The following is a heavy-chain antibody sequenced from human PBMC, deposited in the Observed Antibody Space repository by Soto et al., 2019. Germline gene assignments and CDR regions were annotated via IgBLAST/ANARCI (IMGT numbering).Heavy chain of an antibody. J-gene: IGHJ6*02. V-gene: IGHV4-31*03. CDR1: GGSISSGNYY. CDR3: ARAAYGGNTGDYYYGMDV. Sequence: SETLSLTCTLSGGSISSGNYYWSWIRQHPGKGLEWIGYIYYSGSTHYNPSLKSRVTISVDTSKNQFSLKLSSVTAADTAVYYCARAAYGGNTGDYYYGMDVWGQGTTVTVSS. CDR2: IYYSGST. D-gene: IGHD4-17*01.